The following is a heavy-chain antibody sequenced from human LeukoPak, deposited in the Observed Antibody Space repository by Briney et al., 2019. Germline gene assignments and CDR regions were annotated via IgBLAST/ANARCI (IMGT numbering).Heavy chain of an antibody. CDR2: ISSSSSNI. J-gene: IGHJ4*02. V-gene: IGHV3-21*01. Sequence: GGSLRLSCAASGFAFSTYTMNWVRQAPGKGLEWVSSISSSSSNIYYADSVKGRFTISRDNAMNSVYLQMNSLRVEDTAVYYCARGYQRPDYWGQGTLITVSS. CDR1: GFAFSTYT. D-gene: IGHD2-2*01. CDR3: ARGYQRPDY.